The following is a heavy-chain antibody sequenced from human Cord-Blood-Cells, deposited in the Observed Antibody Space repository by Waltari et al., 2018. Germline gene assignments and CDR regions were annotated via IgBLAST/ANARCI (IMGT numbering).Heavy chain of an antibody. V-gene: IGHV1-8*01. CDR2: MNPNSGNT. CDR1: GYTFTSYD. J-gene: IGHJ4*02. CDR3: ARVKNYYGSGSYYNVYY. D-gene: IGHD3-10*01. Sequence: QVQLVQSGAEVKKLAASVKVSCKASGYTFTSYDINWVCQATVQGLEWMGWMNPNSGNTGYAQKFQGRVTMTMNTSISTAYMELSSLRSEDTAVYYCARVKNYYGSGSYYNVYYWGQGTLVTVSS.